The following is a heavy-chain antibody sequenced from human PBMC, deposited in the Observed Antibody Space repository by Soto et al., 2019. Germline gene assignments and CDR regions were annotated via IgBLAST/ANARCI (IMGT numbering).Heavy chain of an antibody. CDR2: IYPGDSDT. CDR3: AHSPRLTEAFDI. J-gene: IGHJ3*02. CDR1: GYSFTSYW. V-gene: IGHV5-51*01. Sequence: GESLKISCKFSGYSFTSYWIGRVRQMPGKGLEWMGIIYPGDSDTRYSPSFQGHVTISADKSFTTAYLQWSSLKASDTAMYYCAHSPRLTEAFDIWGQGTMGTVSS.